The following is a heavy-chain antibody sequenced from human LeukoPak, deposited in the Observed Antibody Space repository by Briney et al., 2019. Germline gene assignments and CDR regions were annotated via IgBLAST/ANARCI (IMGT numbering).Heavy chain of an antibody. CDR2: ISGSRGYI. CDR1: GFTFSRYT. D-gene: IGHD2-21*02. CDR3: ARDRGAYCGGDCYLGFDY. J-gene: IGHJ4*01. Sequence: PGGSLRLSCAASGFTFSRYTMNSVRQAPGKGLAWVSSISGSRGYISYAHSVKGRFTIARDNGKKSLYLQMTSLTAEDTAVYYCARDRGAYCGGDCYLGFDYWGRGTRVSVS. V-gene: IGHV3-21*01.